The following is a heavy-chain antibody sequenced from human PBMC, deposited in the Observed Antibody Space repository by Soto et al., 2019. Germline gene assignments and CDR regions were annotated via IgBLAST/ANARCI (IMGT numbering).Heavy chain of an antibody. D-gene: IGHD3-3*01. CDR1: GFTFSSYA. CDR3: VKPYDFWSGYRNYFDY. J-gene: IGHJ4*02. V-gene: IGHV3-64D*06. CDR2: ISSNGGST. Sequence: GGSLRLSCSASGFTFSSYAMHWVRQAPGKGLEYVSAISSNGGSTYYADSVKGRFTISRDNSKNTLYLQMSSLRAEDTAVYYCVKPYDFWSGYRNYFDYWGQGTLVTVSS.